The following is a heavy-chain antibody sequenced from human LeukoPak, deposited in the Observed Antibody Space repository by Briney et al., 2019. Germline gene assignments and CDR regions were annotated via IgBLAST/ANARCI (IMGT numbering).Heavy chain of an antibody. J-gene: IGHJ4*02. V-gene: IGHV3-23*01. CDR1: GFSFSDYA. CDR3: AKGATGSAGDY. D-gene: IGHD1-26*01. Sequence: GGSLRLSCAASGFSFSDYAMTWVRQAPGKGLEWVSVISGSGGSTYYADSVKGRFTVSRDNSKNTLYLQMNSLRAGDTAVYYCAKGATGSAGDYWGQGTLVTVSS. CDR2: ISGSGGST.